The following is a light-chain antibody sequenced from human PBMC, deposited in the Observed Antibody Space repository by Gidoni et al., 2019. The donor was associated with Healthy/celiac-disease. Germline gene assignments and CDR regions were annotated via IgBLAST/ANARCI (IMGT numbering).Light chain of an antibody. V-gene: IGKV3-11*01. Sequence: IVFTQSPATLSLSPGERATLSCRASQSVSSYLAWYQQKPGQAPRLLIYDASNRATGIPARFSGSGSGTDFTLTISSLEPEDFAVYYCQQRSNWPPGFGQGTRLEIK. J-gene: IGKJ5*01. CDR1: QSVSSY. CDR3: QQRSNWPPG. CDR2: DAS.